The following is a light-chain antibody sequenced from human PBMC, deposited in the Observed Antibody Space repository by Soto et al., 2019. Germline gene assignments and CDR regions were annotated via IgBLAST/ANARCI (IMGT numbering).Light chain of an antibody. V-gene: IGKV2-28*01. J-gene: IGKJ1*01. CDR2: LGS. CDR1: QSLLHSNGYNY. Sequence: DIVMTQSPLSLPVTPGEPASISCRSSQSLLHSNGYNYLDWYLQKPGQSPQLLIYLGSNRASGVHDRFSGSGSGTDFTLKISRVEAEDVGVYYCMQALQTPWTFGQGTQVEIK. CDR3: MQALQTPWT.